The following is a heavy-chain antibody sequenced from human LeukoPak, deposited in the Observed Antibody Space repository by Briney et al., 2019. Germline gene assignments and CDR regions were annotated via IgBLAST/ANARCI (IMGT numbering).Heavy chain of an antibody. V-gene: IGHV3-23*01. CDR3: AKDHRPYCSSTSCRSNIDY. J-gene: IGHJ4*02. CDR2: ISGSGGST. CDR1: GFXFSSYA. D-gene: IGHD2-2*01. Sequence: GGSLRLSCVASGFXFSSYAISWVRQAPGKGLEWVSAISGSGGSTYYADSVKGRFTISRDNSKNTLYLQMNSLRAEDTAVYYCAKDHRPYCSSTSCRSNIDYWGQGTLVTVSS.